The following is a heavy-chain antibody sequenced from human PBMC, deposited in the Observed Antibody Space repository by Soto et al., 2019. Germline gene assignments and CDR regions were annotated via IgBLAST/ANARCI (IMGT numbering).Heavy chain of an antibody. D-gene: IGHD5-12*01. CDR1: GFSFSNSG. CDR2: IWFDGRTK. V-gene: IGHV3-33*01. J-gene: IGHJ5*02. Sequence: ESGGGVVQPGTSLGLSCAASGFSFSNSGMHWVRQAPGKGLEWVAVIWFDGRTKFYAHSVNGRFSISRDNSNNTLYLQMDNLRIDDTAVYYCARGRVQAGYGGDRFDPWGQGTLVTVSS. CDR3: ARGRVQAGYGGDRFDP.